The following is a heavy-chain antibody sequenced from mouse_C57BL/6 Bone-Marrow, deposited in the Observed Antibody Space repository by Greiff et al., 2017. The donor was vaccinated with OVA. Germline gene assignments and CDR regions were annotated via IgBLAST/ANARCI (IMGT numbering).Heavy chain of an antibody. D-gene: IGHD2-3*01. Sequence: QVQLQQSGAELVMPGASVKLSCKASGYTFTSYWMHWVKQRPGQGLEWIGEIDPSDSYTNYNQKFKGKSTLTVDKSSSTAYMQLSSLTSEDAAVYCCARDGYFFDYWGQGTTLTVSA. CDR1: GYTFTSYW. V-gene: IGHV1-69*01. CDR3: ARDGYFFDY. CDR2: IDPSDSYT. J-gene: IGHJ2*01.